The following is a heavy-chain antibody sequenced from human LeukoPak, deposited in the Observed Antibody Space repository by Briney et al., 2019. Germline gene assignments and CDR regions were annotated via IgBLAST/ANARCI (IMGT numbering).Heavy chain of an antibody. CDR3: AASSGYWGWFDP. CDR1: GGSISSGSYY. V-gene: IGHV4-61*02. CDR2: IYTSGST. J-gene: IGHJ5*02. Sequence: SETLSLICTVSGGSISSGSYYWSWIRQPAGKGLEWIGRIYTSGSTNYNPSLKSRVTISVDTSTNQFSLKLSSVTAADTAVYYCAASSGYWGWFDPWGQGTLVTVSS. D-gene: IGHD3-22*01.